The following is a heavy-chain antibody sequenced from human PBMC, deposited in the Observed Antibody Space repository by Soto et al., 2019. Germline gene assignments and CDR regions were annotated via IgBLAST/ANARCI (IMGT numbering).Heavy chain of an antibody. CDR3: ARGAAVADYFDY. CDR1: GYTFTSYG. J-gene: IGHJ4*02. Sequence: SVKVSCKASGYTFTSYGISWVRQAPGQGLEWMGWISAYNGNTNYAQKLQGRDTMTTDTSTSTAYMELRSLRSDDTAAYYCARGAAVADYFDYWGQGTLVTVSS. V-gene: IGHV1-18*01. D-gene: IGHD6-19*01. CDR2: ISAYNGNT.